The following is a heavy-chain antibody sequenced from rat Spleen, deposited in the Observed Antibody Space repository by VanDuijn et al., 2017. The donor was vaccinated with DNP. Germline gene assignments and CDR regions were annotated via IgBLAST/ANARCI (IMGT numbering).Heavy chain of an antibody. D-gene: IGHD1-12*01. CDR1: GYFITNNY. Sequence: DVQLQESGPGLVKPSQSLSLTCSVTGYFITNNYWAWIRKFPGNKMEWMGYISYSGSTRYNPSLKSRMSITRDTSKNQFFLQLNSITTDDTATYYCASYYYARSPLWYFDFWGPGTMITVSS. CDR3: ASYYYARSPLWYFDF. V-gene: IGHV3-1*01. CDR2: ISYSGST. J-gene: IGHJ1*01.